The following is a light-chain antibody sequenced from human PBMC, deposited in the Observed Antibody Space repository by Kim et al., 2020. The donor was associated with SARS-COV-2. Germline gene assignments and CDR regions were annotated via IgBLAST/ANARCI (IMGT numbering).Light chain of an antibody. Sequence: APGRTASSTCEGNNVGSKSVLWYQQKPGQAPVLVIYYDSDRPSGIPERFSGSNSGNTATLTISRVEAGDEADYYCQVWDSSSDHVVFGGGTQLTVL. J-gene: IGLJ2*01. V-gene: IGLV3-21*04. CDR3: QVWDSSSDHVV. CDR2: YDS. CDR1: NVGSKS.